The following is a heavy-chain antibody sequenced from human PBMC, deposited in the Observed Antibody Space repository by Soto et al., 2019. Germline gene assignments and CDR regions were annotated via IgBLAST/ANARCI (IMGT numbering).Heavy chain of an antibody. CDR1: GFAFSSYS. D-gene: IGHD1-26*01. J-gene: IGHJ4*02. CDR3: ARGHLVTDETSNGY. Sequence: EVQLVESGGGLVKPGGSLRLSCAASGFAFSSYSMNWVRQAPGKGLEWVSSISSSSSYIYYADSVKSRFTISRDNAKNSLYLQMNSLRAEDTAVYYCARGHLVTDETSNGYWGQGTLVTVSA. V-gene: IGHV3-21*01. CDR2: ISSSSSYI.